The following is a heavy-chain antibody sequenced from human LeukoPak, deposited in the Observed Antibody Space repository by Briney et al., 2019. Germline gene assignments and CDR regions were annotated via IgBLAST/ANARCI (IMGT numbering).Heavy chain of an antibody. CDR3: ARGISSSSFATTDY. Sequence: GGSLRLSCAASGFTFSSYSMNWVRQAPGKGLEWVSYVSRTSTTIYYADSVKGLFTVSRDNAKSSLYPQMNSLRDEDTAVYYCARGISSSSFATTDYWGQGTLVTVSS. CDR2: VSRTSTTI. CDR1: GFTFSSYS. D-gene: IGHD6-6*01. V-gene: IGHV3-48*02. J-gene: IGHJ4*02.